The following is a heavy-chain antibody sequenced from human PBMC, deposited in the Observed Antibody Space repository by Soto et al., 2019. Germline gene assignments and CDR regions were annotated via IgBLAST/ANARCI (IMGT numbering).Heavy chain of an antibody. D-gene: IGHD2-2*01. CDR2: INHSGST. Sequence: PSETLSLTCAVYGGSFSGYYWSWIRQPPGKGLEWIGEINHSGSTNYNPSLKSRVTISVDTSKNQFSLKLSSVTAADTAVYYCARGGAGYCSSTSCPYYYYYGMDVWGQGTTVTVSS. CDR3: ARGGAGYCSSTSCPYYYYYGMDV. V-gene: IGHV4-34*01. J-gene: IGHJ6*02. CDR1: GGSFSGYY.